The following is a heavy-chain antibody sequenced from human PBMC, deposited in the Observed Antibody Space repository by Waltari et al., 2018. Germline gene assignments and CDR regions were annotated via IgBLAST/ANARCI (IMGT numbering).Heavy chain of an antibody. V-gene: IGHV1-69*12. D-gene: IGHD3-16*02. Sequence: QVQLAQSGAEVKSPGSSVTISCKASGLSIRGYTSTWVRQAPGQGLEWMGGFIPLSGSQIYTQKFQGRLTITADGSTRTTVMELTNLRYEDTAVYFCARGYRYDSSKRFYLDYWGQGTPVIVSS. CDR3: ARGYRYDSSKRFYLDY. J-gene: IGHJ4*02. CDR2: FIPLSGSQ. CDR1: GLSIRGYT.